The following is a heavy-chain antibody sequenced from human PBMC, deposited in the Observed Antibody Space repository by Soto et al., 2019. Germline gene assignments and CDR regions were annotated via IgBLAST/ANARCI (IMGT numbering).Heavy chain of an antibody. CDR3: AINEGIDVSTFDY. D-gene: IGHD3-10*02. Sequence: QVQLVQSGAEVKTPGSSVKVSCKASGGIFTRYDIRWVRQAPGQGLEWMGAIIPIFGTANYAQKFKGRVTITADATTSTAYMELSSLRSEDTAMYYCAINEGIDVSTFDYWGQGTLVTVSS. J-gene: IGHJ4*02. V-gene: IGHV1-69*01. CDR1: GGIFTRYD. CDR2: IIPIFGTA.